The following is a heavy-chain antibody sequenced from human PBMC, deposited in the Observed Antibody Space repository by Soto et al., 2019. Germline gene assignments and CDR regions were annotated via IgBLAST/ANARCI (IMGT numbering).Heavy chain of an antibody. Sequence: QVQLQESGPGLVKPSGTLSLTCAVSGGSISSSNWWSWVRQPPGKGLEWIGAIYHSGSTNYNPSLKSRVTTSVDKSKNQFSLKLSSVTAADTAVYYCARVLPVDILTGGLDYWGQGTLVTVSS. J-gene: IGHJ4*02. V-gene: IGHV4-4*02. CDR3: ARVLPVDILTGGLDY. D-gene: IGHD3-9*01. CDR1: GGSISSSNW. CDR2: IYHSGST.